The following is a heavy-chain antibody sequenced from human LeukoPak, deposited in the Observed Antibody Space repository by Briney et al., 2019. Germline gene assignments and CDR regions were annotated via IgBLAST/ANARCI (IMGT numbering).Heavy chain of an antibody. V-gene: IGHV4-4*07. J-gene: IGHJ4*02. CDR2: IYTSGST. D-gene: IGHD6-6*01. Sequence: PSETLSLACTVSGGSISSYYWSWIRQPAGKGLEWIGRIYTSGSTNYNPSLKSRVTMSVDTSKNQFSLKLSSVTAADTAVYYCARGGEYSSSSGPFDFWGQGTLVTVSS. CDR1: GGSISSYY. CDR3: ARGGEYSSSSGPFDF.